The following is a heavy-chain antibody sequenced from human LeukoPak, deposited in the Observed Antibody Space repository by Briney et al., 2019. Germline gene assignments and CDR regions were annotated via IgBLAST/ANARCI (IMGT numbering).Heavy chain of an antibody. CDR2: IIPIFGTA. Sequence: ASVKVSCKASGGTFSSYAISWVRQAPGQGLEWMGGIIPIFGTANYAQKFQGRVTITTDESTSTAYMELSSLRSEDTAVYYCARDYYGSGSYDYWGQGTLVTVSS. CDR3: ARDYYGSGSYDY. D-gene: IGHD3-10*01. CDR1: GGTFSSYA. V-gene: IGHV1-69*05. J-gene: IGHJ4*02.